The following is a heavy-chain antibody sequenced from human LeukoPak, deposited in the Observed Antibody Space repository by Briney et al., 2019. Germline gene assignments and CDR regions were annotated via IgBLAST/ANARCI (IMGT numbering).Heavy chain of an antibody. D-gene: IGHD6-13*01. CDR3: AKAYYSSSWSCDY. CDR2: ISYDGSNK. J-gene: IGHJ4*02. Sequence: GGSLRLSCAASGFTFSSYGMHWVRQAPGKGLEWVAVISYDGSNKYYADSVKGRFTISRDNSKNTLYLQMNSLRAEDTAVYYCAKAYYSSSWSCDYWGQGTLVTVSS. V-gene: IGHV3-30*18. CDR1: GFTFSSYG.